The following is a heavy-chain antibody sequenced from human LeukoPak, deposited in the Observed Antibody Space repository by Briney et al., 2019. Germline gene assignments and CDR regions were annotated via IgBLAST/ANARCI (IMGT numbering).Heavy chain of an antibody. CDR3: TRGGSAYSSGWSTFDY. Sequence: QPGGSLRLSCAASGFTFSSYWMHWVRQAPGKGLVWVSRINGDGSSTSYADSVKGRFTISRDNAKNTLYLQMNSLRAEDTAIYYCTRGGSAYSSGWSTFDYWGQGALVTVSS. V-gene: IGHV3-74*01. CDR1: GFTFSSYW. J-gene: IGHJ4*02. D-gene: IGHD6-13*01. CDR2: INGDGSST.